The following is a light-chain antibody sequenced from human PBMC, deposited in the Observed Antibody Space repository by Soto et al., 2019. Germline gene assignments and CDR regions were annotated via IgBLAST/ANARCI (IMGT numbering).Light chain of an antibody. J-gene: IGKJ4*01. CDR1: QDIAIY. CDR3: QQLRMYPST. V-gene: IGKV1-9*01. Sequence: DIHVTQSPSSLSASVGDIFTITCRASQDIAIYLAWYQQKPGEAPKLLIYAASTLYGGVPSRFRGSGSGTDLALTITSLKAEDFETYYCQQLRMYPSTFGGGTKVDIK. CDR2: AAS.